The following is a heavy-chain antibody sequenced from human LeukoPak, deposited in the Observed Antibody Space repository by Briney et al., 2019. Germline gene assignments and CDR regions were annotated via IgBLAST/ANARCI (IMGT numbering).Heavy chain of an antibody. Sequence: SQTLSLTCTVSGGSISSGSYYWSWIRQPAGKGLEWIGRIYTSGSTNYNPSLKSRVTISVDTSKNQFSLKLSSVTAADTAVYYCARHSGSYDNWFDPWGQGTLVTVSS. V-gene: IGHV4-61*02. D-gene: IGHD1-26*01. CDR3: ARHSGSYDNWFDP. CDR1: GGSISSGSYY. J-gene: IGHJ5*02. CDR2: IYTSGST.